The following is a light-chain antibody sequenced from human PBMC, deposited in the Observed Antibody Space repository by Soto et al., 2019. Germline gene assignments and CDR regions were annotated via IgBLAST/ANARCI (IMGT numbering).Light chain of an antibody. CDR1: QSFRTTY. V-gene: IGKV3-20*01. J-gene: IGKJ2*03. Sequence: IVLTQSPGTLSSSPGERVTLSCRASQSFRTTYLAWYQQRPGQAPRLLVYGVSARATGISDRFSGSGSGTDFTLTISRLEPEDFVVYYCQQYESSPFSFGQGTNLEIK. CDR3: QQYESSPFS. CDR2: GVS.